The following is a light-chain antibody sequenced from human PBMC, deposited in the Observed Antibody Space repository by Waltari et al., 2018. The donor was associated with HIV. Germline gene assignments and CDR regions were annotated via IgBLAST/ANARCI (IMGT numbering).Light chain of an antibody. J-gene: IGKJ3*01. CDR2: SAS. CDR3: QQSHSVPLT. V-gene: IGKV1-39*01. CDR1: QDISNN. Sequence: DIEMTQSPSPLSESLGDRVTISCRSSQDISNNLYWYQQEPGKAPNLLIYSASSLKSGVPSRFSGSGTGTDFALTINGLQPEDFATYYCQQSHSVPLTFGPGTKLDF.